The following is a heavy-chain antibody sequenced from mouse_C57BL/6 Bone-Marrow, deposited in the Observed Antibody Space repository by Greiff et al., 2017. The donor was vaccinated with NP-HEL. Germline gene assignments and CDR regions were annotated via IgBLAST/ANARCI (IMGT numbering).Heavy chain of an antibody. J-gene: IGHJ1*03. D-gene: IGHD1-1*01. CDR1: GYTFTSYG. Sequence: QVQLKESGAELARPGASVKLSCKASGYTFTSYGISWVKQSTGQGLEWIGEIYPRSGNTYYNEKFKGKATLTADKSSSTAYMELRSLTSEDSAVYFCARTTVVDWYFDVWGTGTTVTVSS. CDR3: ARTTVVDWYFDV. CDR2: IYPRSGNT. V-gene: IGHV1-81*01.